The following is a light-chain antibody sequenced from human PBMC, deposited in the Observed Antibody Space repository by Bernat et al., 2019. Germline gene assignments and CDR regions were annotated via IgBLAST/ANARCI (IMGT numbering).Light chain of an antibody. CDR3: QQYNSYPIT. CDR1: QSISSW. CDR2: KAS. Sequence: DIQMTQSPSTLSASVGDRVTITCRASQSISSWLAWYQQKPGKAPKLLIYKASSLESGVPSRFSGSGSGTEFTLTISSLQPDDFATYYCQQYNSYPITCGQGTRLEIQ. J-gene: IGKJ5*01. V-gene: IGKV1-5*03.